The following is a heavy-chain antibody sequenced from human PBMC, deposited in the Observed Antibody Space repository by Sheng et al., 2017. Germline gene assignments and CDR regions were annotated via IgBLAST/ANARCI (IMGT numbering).Heavy chain of an antibody. CDR3: AKMNPSSSWYQLDYFDY. D-gene: IGHD6-13*01. CDR1: GFTFSSYG. CDR2: LVVVVVA. Sequence: EVQLVESGGGLVPAWGDPWRLSCAASGFTFSSYGMSWVRQAPGRGWSGSQLLVVVVVAHTYADXVKGRFTISRDNSKDTLYLQMNSLRAEDTAVYYCAKMNPSSSWYQLDYFDYWAREPWSPSP. V-gene: IGHV3-23*04. J-gene: IGHJ4*02.